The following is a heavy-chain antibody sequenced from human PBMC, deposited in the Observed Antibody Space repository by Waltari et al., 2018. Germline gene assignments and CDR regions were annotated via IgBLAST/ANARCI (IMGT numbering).Heavy chain of an antibody. V-gene: IGHV1-46*01. CDR3: ARAYVQDFDY. CDR1: GYTFTHYF. D-gene: IGHD3-16*01. J-gene: IGHJ4*02. CDR2: INPRDGST. Sequence: QVQLVQSGADVKEPGASVKVSCKASGYTFTHYFMHWVRRAPGQGLEWMGMINPRDGSTRYAQKFQGRVTMTRDTSTSTLYMELNSLISVDTAVYFCARAYVQDFDYWGQGTPVTVSS.